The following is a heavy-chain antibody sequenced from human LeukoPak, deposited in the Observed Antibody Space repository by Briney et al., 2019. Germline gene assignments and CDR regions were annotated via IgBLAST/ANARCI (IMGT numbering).Heavy chain of an antibody. V-gene: IGHV4-31*03. CDR1: GGSISSGGYS. D-gene: IGHD1-14*01. J-gene: IGHJ4*02. CDR3: ARGLAKPYTVDY. Sequence: PSETLSLTCTVSGGSISSGGYSWSWIRQHPGKGLEWIGYIYYSGSTYYNPSLKSRVTISVDTSKNQFSLKLSSVTAADTAVYYCARGLAKPYTVDYWGQGTLVTVSS. CDR2: IYYSGST.